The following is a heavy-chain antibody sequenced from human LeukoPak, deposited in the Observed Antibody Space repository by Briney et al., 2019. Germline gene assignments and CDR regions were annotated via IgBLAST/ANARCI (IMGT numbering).Heavy chain of an antibody. CDR1: GFTFSSYA. CDR2: ISGSGGST. J-gene: IGHJ4*02. D-gene: IGHD6-13*01. Sequence: QPGGSLRLSCAASGFTFSSYAMSWVRQAPGKGLEWVSAISGSGGSTYHADSVKGRFTISRDNSKNTLYLQMNSLRAEDTAVYYCAKRLTHSSSWYYFDYWGQGTLVTVSS. V-gene: IGHV3-23*01. CDR3: AKRLTHSSSWYYFDY.